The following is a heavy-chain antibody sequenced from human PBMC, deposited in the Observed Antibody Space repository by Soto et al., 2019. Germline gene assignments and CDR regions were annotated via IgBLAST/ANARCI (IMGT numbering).Heavy chain of an antibody. CDR1: GFTVNSNY. CDR2: IYSDGST. Sequence: PGGSLRLSCAASGFTVNSNYMSWVRQAPGKGLEWVSVIYSDGSTYYANSVKGRFTISRDNSKNTLYLQMGSLRAEDMAVYYCARQWLDSYYFDYWGQGTLVTVSS. J-gene: IGHJ4*02. V-gene: IGHV3-66*04. CDR3: ARQWLDSYYFDY. D-gene: IGHD6-19*01.